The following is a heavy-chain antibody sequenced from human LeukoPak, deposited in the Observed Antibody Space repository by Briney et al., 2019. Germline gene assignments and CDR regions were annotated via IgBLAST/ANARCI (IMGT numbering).Heavy chain of an antibody. V-gene: IGHV3-21*01. CDR1: GFTFSSYS. D-gene: IGHD6-19*01. Sequence: AGGSLRLSCAASGFTFSSYSMNWVRPAPGKGLEWVSSISSSSSYIYYADSVKGRFTISRDNAKNSLYLQMNSLRAEDTAVYYCATPGRRYSSGWYNWFDPWGQGTLVTVSS. CDR3: ATPGRRYSSGWYNWFDP. CDR2: ISSSSSYI. J-gene: IGHJ5*02.